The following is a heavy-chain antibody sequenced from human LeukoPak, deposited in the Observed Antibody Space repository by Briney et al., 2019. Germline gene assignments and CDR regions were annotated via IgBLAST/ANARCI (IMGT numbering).Heavy chain of an antibody. V-gene: IGHV3-21*01. CDR1: GFTFSSYS. Sequence: GGSLRLSCAASGFTFSSYSMNWVRQAPGKGLEWVSSISSSSSYIYYADSVKGRFTISRDNAKKSLYLQMNSLRAEDTAVYYCARDPTYSSSPPYYYYYMDVWGKGTTVTVSS. J-gene: IGHJ6*03. D-gene: IGHD6-6*01. CDR3: ARDPTYSSSPPYYYYYMDV. CDR2: ISSSSSYI.